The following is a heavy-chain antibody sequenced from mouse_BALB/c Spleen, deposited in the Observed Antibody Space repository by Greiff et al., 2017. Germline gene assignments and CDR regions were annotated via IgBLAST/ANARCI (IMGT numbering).Heavy chain of an antibody. D-gene: IGHD2-14*01. J-gene: IGHJ3*01. V-gene: IGHV3-2*02. CDR2: ISYSGST. CDR3: ARSMYDWFAY. CDR1: GYSITSDYA. Sequence: VQLQQSGPGLVKPSQSLSLTCTVTGYSITSDYAWNWIRQFPGNKLEWMGYISYSGSTSYNPSLKSRISITRDTSKNQFFLQLNSVTTEDTATYYCARSMYDWFAYWGQGTLVTVSA.